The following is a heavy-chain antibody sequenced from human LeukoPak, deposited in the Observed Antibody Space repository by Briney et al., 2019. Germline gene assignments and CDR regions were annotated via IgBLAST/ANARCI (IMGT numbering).Heavy chain of an antibody. D-gene: IGHD4/OR15-4a*01. V-gene: IGHV3-23*01. Sequence: PGGSLRLSCVASGFIFNKHAMSWVRQAPGKGLEWVSGLSGSGSSTDYAYSVKGRFTVSRDNSKNTLFLQMNSLRAEDTAIYYCAKERDYGPADYWGQGTLVTVSS. CDR2: LSGSGSST. CDR1: GFIFNKHA. J-gene: IGHJ4*02. CDR3: AKERDYGPADY.